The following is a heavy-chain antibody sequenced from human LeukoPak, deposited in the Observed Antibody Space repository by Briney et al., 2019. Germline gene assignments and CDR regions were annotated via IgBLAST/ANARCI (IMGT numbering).Heavy chain of an antibody. CDR3: ARAAVYRTLTGFDI. V-gene: IGHV5-51*01. D-gene: IGHD1-14*01. CDR1: GYSFTSYW. J-gene: IGHJ3*02. CDR2: IYPGDSDT. Sequence: AGESLKISCKGSGYSFTSYWIGWVRQMPGKGLEWMGIIYPGDSDTRYSPSFQGQVTISADKSISTAYLQWTSLKASDTGIYYCARAAVYRTLTGFDIWGQGTEVAVSS.